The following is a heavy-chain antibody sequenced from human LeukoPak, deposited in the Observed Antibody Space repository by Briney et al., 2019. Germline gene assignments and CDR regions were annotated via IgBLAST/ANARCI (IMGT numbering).Heavy chain of an antibody. J-gene: IGHJ6*02. Sequence: GGSLRLSCAASGFTFSTYAMSWARQAPGKGLEWVSGISDSDSGTYYADSVKGRFTISRDNSKNTLYLQMNSLRAEDTAVYYCAKGYGYSSSWTSNYYFYGLDVWGQGTTVTVSS. CDR2: ISDSDSGT. V-gene: IGHV3-23*01. CDR3: AKGYGYSSSWTSNYYFYGLDV. CDR1: GFTFSTYA. D-gene: IGHD6-13*01.